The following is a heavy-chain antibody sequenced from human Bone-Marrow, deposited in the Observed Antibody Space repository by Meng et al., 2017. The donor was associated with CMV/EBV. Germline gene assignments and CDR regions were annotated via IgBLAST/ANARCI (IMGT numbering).Heavy chain of an antibody. Sequence: SETLSLTCTVSGGSISSYYWSWIRQPPGKGLEWIGYIYYSGSTNYNPSLKSRVTISVDTSKNQFSLKLSSVTAAGTAVYYCARDYASGWYRGDYYYGMDVWGQGTTVTVSS. V-gene: IGHV4-59*01. CDR1: GGSISSYY. D-gene: IGHD6-19*01. J-gene: IGHJ6*02. CDR3: ARDYASGWYRGDYYYGMDV. CDR2: IYYSGST.